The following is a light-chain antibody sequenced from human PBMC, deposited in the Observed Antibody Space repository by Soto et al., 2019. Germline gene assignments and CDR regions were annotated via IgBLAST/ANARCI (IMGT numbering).Light chain of an antibody. J-gene: IGLJ2*01. CDR3: SSYTGSSTPVV. V-gene: IGLV2-14*03. CDR2: DVS. Sequence: QSALTQPASVSGSPGQSITISCTGTSSDVGGYNYVSWYQQHPGKAPKLIIYDVSNRPSGVSNRFSGSKSGNTASLTISGLQAEDEAEYYCSSYTGSSTPVVFGGGTKVTVL. CDR1: SSDVGGYNY.